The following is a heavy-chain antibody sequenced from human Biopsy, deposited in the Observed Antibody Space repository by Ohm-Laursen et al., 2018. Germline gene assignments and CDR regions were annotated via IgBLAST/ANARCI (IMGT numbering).Heavy chain of an antibody. V-gene: IGHV3-11*01. J-gene: IGHJ6*02. Sequence: SLRLSCSASGFSFIDYHMRGIRQAPGRGLEWVSYISGGGTIYYGDSMKGRVTISRDNAKNSLYLQMHSLRAEDTAVYYCARDTRWSPYSMDVWGQGTTVTVSS. CDR2: ISGGGTI. CDR1: GFSFIDYH. CDR3: ARDTRWSPYSMDV. D-gene: IGHD4-23*01.